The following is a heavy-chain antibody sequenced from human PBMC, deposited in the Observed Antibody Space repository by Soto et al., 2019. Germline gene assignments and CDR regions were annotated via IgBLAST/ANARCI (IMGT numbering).Heavy chain of an antibody. J-gene: IGHJ5*02. V-gene: IGHV1-18*04. D-gene: IGHD2-2*01. Sequence: GASVKVSCKASGYTFTSYGISWVRQAPGQGLEWMGWISSYNGNTNYAQKVQGRVTMTTDKSTSTTYMELRSLKSDDTAVYYCARGPPYCSPTSCFSGVTWFDPWGQGTLVTVSS. CDR2: ISSYNGNT. CDR3: ARGPPYCSPTSCFSGVTWFDP. CDR1: GYTFTSYG.